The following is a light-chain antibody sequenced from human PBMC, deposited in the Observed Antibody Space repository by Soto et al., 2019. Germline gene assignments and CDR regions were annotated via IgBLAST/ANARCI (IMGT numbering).Light chain of an antibody. CDR2: GAS. CDR3: QQYGSSPRT. CDR1: QDVSSNY. Sequence: EIVLTQSPGTLSLFPGERATLSCRASQDVSSNYLAWYQQKPGQAPRLLIYGASSRATDIPDRFSGSGSGTDFTLTVSRLEPEDFAVYYCQQYGSSPRTFGQGTKLEIK. J-gene: IGKJ2*01. V-gene: IGKV3-20*01.